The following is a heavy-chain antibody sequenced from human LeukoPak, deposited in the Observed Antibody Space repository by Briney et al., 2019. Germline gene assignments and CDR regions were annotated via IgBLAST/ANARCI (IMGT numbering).Heavy chain of an antibody. CDR2: ISAYNGNT. Sequence: ASVKVSCKASGYTFTGYYMHWVRQAPGQGLEWMGWISAYNGNTNYAQKLQGRVTMTTDTSTRTAYMELRSLRSDDTAVYYCARDRYYYDSSGYYFDSKDYYYGMDVWGQGTTVTVSS. J-gene: IGHJ6*02. V-gene: IGHV1-18*04. D-gene: IGHD3-22*01. CDR3: ARDRYYYDSSGYYFDSKDYYYGMDV. CDR1: GYTFTGYY.